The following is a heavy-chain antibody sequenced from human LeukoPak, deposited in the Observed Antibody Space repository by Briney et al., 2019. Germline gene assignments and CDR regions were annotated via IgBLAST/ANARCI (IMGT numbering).Heavy chain of an antibody. J-gene: IGHJ6*03. CDR2: INPSGGST. V-gene: IGHV1-46*01. Sequence: GASVKVSCKASGYTFTSYYMHLVRQAPAQGLEWMGIINPSGGSTSYAQKFQGRVTMTRDMSTSTVYMELSSLRSEDTAVYYCARLHTRYYMDVWGKGTTVTVSS. CDR1: GYTFTSYY. CDR3: ARLHTRYYMDV. D-gene: IGHD4-11*01.